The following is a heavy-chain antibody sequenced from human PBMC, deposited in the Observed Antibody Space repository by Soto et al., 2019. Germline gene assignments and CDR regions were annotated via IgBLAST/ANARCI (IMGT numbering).Heavy chain of an antibody. Sequence: GASVKVSCKVSGYTLTELSMHWVRQAPGKGLEWMGGFDPEDGETIYAQKFQGRVTMTEDTSTDTAYMELSGLRSEDTAVYYCATDVLGYCSGGSCYPDGFYGMDVWGQGTTVTVSS. D-gene: IGHD2-15*01. CDR2: FDPEDGET. CDR3: ATDVLGYCSGGSCYPDGFYGMDV. CDR1: GYTLTELS. V-gene: IGHV1-24*01. J-gene: IGHJ6*02.